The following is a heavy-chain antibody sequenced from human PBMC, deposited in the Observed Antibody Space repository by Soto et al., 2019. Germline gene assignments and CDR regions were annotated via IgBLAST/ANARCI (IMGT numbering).Heavy chain of an antibody. D-gene: IGHD6-13*01. J-gene: IGHJ4*02. CDR1: GGTFSSYA. V-gene: IGHV1-69*13. CDR3: ATTGSSWNYADY. CDR2: IIPIFGTA. Sequence: ASVKVSCKASGGTFSSYAISWVRQAPGQGLEWMGGIIPIFGTANYAQKFQGRVTITADESTSTAYMELSSLRSEDTAVYYCATTGSSWNYADYWGQGTLVTVS.